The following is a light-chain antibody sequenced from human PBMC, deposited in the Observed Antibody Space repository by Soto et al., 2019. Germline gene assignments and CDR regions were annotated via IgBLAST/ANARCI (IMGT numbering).Light chain of an antibody. CDR2: GAS. J-gene: IGKJ4*01. CDR3: QQYHTWPIT. CDR1: QTIYSN. Sequence: IVMTQSPATLSVSPGERATLSCRAGQTIYSNVAWYQQRPGQAPRLLISGASTGATGIPARFSGSGSGTEFTLTISSLQSEDCAIYYCQQYHTWPITFGGGTKVDIK. V-gene: IGKV3-15*01.